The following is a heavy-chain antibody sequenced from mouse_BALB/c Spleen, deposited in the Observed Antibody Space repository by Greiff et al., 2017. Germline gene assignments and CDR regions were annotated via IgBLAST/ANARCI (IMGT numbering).Heavy chain of an antibody. D-gene: IGHD4-1*02. J-gene: IGHJ2*01. Sequence: QVQLQQSGAELVRPGTSVKVSCKASGYAFTNYLIEWVKQRPGQGLEWIGVINPGSGGTNYNEKFKGKATLTADKSSSTAYMQLSSLTSDDSAVYFCARQGYNWAGFDYWGQGTTLTVSS. CDR2: INPGSGGT. CDR1: GYAFTNYL. V-gene: IGHV1-54*01. CDR3: ARQGYNWAGFDY.